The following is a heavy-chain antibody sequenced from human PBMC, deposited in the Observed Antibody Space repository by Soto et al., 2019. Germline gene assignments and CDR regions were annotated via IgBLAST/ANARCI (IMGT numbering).Heavy chain of an antibody. CDR2: ISAYNGNT. D-gene: IGHD2-2*01. CDR3: ARFGVPAAIFGRNYYYGMDV. J-gene: IGHJ6*02. CDR1: FYTLTCYG. Sequence: ASVKAFRKGSFYTLTCYGMSWVRPAPGQRREWMGWISAYNGNTNYAQKLQGRVTMTTDTSASTAYMELRSLRSDDTAVYYCARFGVPAAIFGRNYYYGMDVWGQGTTVTVSS. V-gene: IGHV1-18*01.